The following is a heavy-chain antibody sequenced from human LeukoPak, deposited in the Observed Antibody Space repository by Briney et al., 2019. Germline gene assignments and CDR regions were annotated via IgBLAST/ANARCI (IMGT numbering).Heavy chain of an antibody. J-gene: IGHJ5*02. CDR2: IYYSGST. V-gene: IGHV4-39*07. D-gene: IGHD3-9*01. Sequence: PSETLSLTCTVSGGSISSSSYYWGWIRQPPGKGLEWIGSIYYSGSTYYNPSLKSRVTISVDTFKNQFSLKLSSVTAADTAVYYCARVGSTYDILTGYNYNWFDPWGQGTLVTVSS. CDR3: ARVGSTYDILTGYNYNWFDP. CDR1: GGSISSSSYY.